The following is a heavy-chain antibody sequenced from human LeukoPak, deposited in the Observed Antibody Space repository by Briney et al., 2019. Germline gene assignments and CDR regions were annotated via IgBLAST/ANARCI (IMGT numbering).Heavy chain of an antibody. CDR2: ISDTGGST. CDR3: AKNQWELTD. D-gene: IGHD1-26*01. J-gene: IGHJ4*02. Sequence: GGSLRLSCAASGFTLNDYAMSWVRQAPGKGLEWVSSISDTGGSTYYADTVKGRFTISRDNSKNTLFLQMNSLRAEDTAVYSCAKNQWELTDWGQGTLVTVSS. CDR1: GFTLNDYA. V-gene: IGHV3-23*01.